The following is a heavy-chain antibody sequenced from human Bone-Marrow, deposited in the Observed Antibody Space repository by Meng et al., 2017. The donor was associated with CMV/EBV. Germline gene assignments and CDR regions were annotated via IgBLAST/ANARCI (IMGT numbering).Heavy chain of an antibody. V-gene: IGHV3-9*01. Sequence: LKISCAASGFTFDDYAMHWVRQAPGKGLEWVSGISWNSGSIGYADSVKGRFTISRDNAKNSLYLQMNSLRAEDTALYYCAKGVYYYGMDVWGQGTTVTVSS. D-gene: IGHD3-10*01. CDR2: ISWNSGSI. CDR3: AKGVYYYGMDV. J-gene: IGHJ6*02. CDR1: GFTFDDYA.